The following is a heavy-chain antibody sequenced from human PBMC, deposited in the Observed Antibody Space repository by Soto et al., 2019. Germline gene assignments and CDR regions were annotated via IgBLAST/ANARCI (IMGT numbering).Heavy chain of an antibody. V-gene: IGHV3-21*01. CDR3: ARACGSGSYYLAYYYYGMDV. CDR1: GFTFSSYS. D-gene: IGHD3-10*01. CDR2: ISSSSSSYR. J-gene: IGHJ6*02. Sequence: PGGSLRLSCAASGFTFSSYSMNWVRQAPGKGLEWVSSISSSSSSYRYYADSVKGRFTISRDNAKNSLYLQMNSLRGEGAAVYCCARACGSGSYYLAYYYYGMDVWGQGTTVTVSS.